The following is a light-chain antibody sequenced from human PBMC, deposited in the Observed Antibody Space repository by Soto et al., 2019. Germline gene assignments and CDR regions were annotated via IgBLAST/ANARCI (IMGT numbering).Light chain of an antibody. Sequence: SGLTQPRSGSGAPGQRVSISCTGSSSNIGGGYDVPWYQHLPGTAPKLLMYANNNRPSGVPDRFSGCKSGTSASLAITGLQAEDEADYYCQSYDSSRSPLYVFGTGTKVTVL. CDR1: SSNIGGGYD. J-gene: IGLJ1*01. CDR2: ANN. V-gene: IGLV1-40*01. CDR3: QSYDSSRSPLYV.